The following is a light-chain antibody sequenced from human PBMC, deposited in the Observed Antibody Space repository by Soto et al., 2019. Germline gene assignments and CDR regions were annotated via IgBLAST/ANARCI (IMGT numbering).Light chain of an antibody. CDR3: EQYNSYPWT. J-gene: IGKJ1*01. Sequence: DIQMTQSPSTLSASVGDRVTITCRASQSISSWLAWYQQKLGNAPNLLISKASSLESGVPSRFSGSGSRTEFPLTISSLQPEDFATYYCEQYNSYPWTFGQGTEVEIK. V-gene: IGKV1-5*03. CDR1: QSISSW. CDR2: KAS.